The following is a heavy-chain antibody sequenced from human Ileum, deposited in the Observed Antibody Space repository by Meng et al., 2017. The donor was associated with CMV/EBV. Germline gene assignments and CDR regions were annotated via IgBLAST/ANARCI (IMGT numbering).Heavy chain of an antibody. CDR2: ISSSSSTI. CDR1: GFTFSSYS. D-gene: IGHD5-12*01. J-gene: IGHJ4*02. V-gene: IGHV3-48*04. CDR3: TARGGYSANDY. Sequence: GGSLRLSCAASGFTFSSYSMNWVRQAPGKGLEWVSYISSSSSTIYYADSVKGRFTISRDNAKNSLYLQMNSLKTDDTAVYYCTARGGYSANDYWGQGTLVTVSS.